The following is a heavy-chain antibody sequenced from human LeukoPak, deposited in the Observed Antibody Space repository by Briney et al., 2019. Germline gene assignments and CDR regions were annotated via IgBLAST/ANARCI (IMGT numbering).Heavy chain of an antibody. CDR2: INPNSGGT. V-gene: IGHV1-2*02. Sequence: ASVKVSCKASGYTFTGYYMHWVRQAPGQGLEWMGWINPNSGGTNYAQKFQGRVTMTRDTSISTAYMELSRLRSDDTAVYYCARDGARGRKIVVVPAAMQDYWGQGTLVTVSS. CDR3: ARDGARGRKIVVVPAAMQDY. CDR1: GYTFTGYY. D-gene: IGHD2-2*01. J-gene: IGHJ4*02.